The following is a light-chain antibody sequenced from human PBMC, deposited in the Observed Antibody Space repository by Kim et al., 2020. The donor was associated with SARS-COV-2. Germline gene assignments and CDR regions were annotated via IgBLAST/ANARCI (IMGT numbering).Light chain of an antibody. CDR3: QQYGSSPYT. V-gene: IGKV3-20*01. CDR1: QIVSSDY. J-gene: IGKJ2*01. CDR2: GAS. Sequence: FPPGETATLSCRASQIVSSDYLACYQQKPGQAPRLLFYGASSRATGIPDRFTGGGSGTDFTLTISRLEPEDFAVYYCQQYGSSPYTFGQGTKLEI.